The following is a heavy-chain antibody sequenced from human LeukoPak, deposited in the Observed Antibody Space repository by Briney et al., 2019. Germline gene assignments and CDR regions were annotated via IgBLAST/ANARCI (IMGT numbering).Heavy chain of an antibody. CDR2: INPSGGST. J-gene: IGHJ4*02. CDR3: ARRWAIAVAGTGFDY. CDR1: GYTFTSYY. V-gene: IGHV1-46*01. D-gene: IGHD6-19*01. Sequence: ASVQVSCQASGYTFTSYYMHWVRQAPGQGLEWMGIINPSGGSTSYAQKFQGRVTMTRDTSTSTVYMELSSLRSEDTAVYYCARRWAIAVAGTGFDYWGQGTLVTVSS.